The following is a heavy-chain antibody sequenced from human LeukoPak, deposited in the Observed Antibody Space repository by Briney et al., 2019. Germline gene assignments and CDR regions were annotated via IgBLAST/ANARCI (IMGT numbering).Heavy chain of an antibody. J-gene: IGHJ3*02. CDR2: IYYSGST. Sequence: SEILSLTCTVSGGSISSYYWSWIRQPPGKGLEWIGYIYYSGSTNYNPSLKSRVTISVDTSKNQFSLKLSSVTAADTAVYYCARQSPSDAFDIWGQGTMVTVSS. V-gene: IGHV4-59*01. CDR3: ARQSPSDAFDI. CDR1: GGSISSYY.